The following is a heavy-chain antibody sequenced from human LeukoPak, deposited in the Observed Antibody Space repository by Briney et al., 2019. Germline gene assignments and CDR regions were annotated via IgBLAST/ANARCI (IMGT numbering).Heavy chain of an antibody. CDR3: GSFLTGYYSPYAFDI. V-gene: IGHV4-34*01. Sequence: SETLSLTCTVSGGSISSYYWSWIRQPAGKGLEWIGEINHSGSTNYNPSLKSRVTISVDTSKNQFSLKLSSVTAADTAVYYCGSFLTGYYSPYAFDIWGQGTMVTVSS. D-gene: IGHD3-9*01. J-gene: IGHJ3*02. CDR2: INHSGST. CDR1: GGSISSYY.